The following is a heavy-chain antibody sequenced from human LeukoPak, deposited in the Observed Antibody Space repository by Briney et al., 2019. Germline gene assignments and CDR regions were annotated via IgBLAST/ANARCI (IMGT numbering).Heavy chain of an antibody. D-gene: IGHD6-13*01. V-gene: IGHV4-34*01. CDR3: ARDPMGIAAAGGPYYYYGMDV. CDR2: INHSGST. Sequence: SETLSLTCAVYGGSFSGYYWGWIRQPPGKGLEWIGEINHSGSTNYNPSLKSRVTISVDTSKNQFSLKLSSVTAADTAVYYCARDPMGIAAAGGPYYYYGMDVWGQGTTVTVSS. J-gene: IGHJ6*02. CDR1: GGSFSGYY.